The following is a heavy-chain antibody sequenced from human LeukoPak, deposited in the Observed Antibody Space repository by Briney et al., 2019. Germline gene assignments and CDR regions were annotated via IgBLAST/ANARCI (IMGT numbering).Heavy chain of an antibody. CDR1: GFTFSSYA. J-gene: IGHJ6*02. Sequence: HPGGSLRLSCAASGFTFSSYAMSWVRQAPGKGLEWVSAISGSGGSTYYADSVKGRFTISRDNSKNTLYLQMNSLRAEDTAVYYCARELGYCSGGSCYDDYYYGMDVWGQGTTVTVSS. CDR3: ARELGYCSGGSCYDDYYYGMDV. V-gene: IGHV3-23*01. D-gene: IGHD2-15*01. CDR2: ISGSGGST.